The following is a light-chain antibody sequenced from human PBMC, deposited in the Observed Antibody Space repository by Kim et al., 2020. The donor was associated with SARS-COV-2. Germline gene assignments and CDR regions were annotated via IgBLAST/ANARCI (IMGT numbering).Light chain of an antibody. V-gene: IGKV3-15*01. CDR2: GAS. J-gene: IGKJ4*01. CDR3: QQYNKWPLT. Sequence: EIVMTQSPVTLSVLPGERATLSCRASQSASHYLAWYQQRPGQAPRLLIYGASTRATGIPARFSGSGSETEFTLIISSLRSEDFAVYYCQQYNKWPLTFGGGTKVDIK. CDR1: QSASHY.